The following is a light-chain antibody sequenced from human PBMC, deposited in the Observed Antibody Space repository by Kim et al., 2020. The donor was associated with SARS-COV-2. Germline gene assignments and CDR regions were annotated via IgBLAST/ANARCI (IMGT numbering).Light chain of an antibody. Sequence: SYELTQPPSVSVSPGQTASITCSGDKLGDKYACWYQQKPGQSPVLVIYQDSKRPSGIPERFSGSNSGNTATPTISGTQAMDEADYYCQAWDSSTEVFVTG. CDR1: KLGDKY. CDR2: QDS. V-gene: IGLV3-1*01. J-gene: IGLJ1*01. CDR3: QAWDSSTEV.